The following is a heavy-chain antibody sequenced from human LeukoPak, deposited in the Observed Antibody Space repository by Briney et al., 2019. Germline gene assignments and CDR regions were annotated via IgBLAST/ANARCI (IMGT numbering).Heavy chain of an antibody. CDR1: GGFISSSSYY. V-gene: IGHV4-39*07. CDR3: ARSLGYCSSTSCYTFDY. D-gene: IGHD2-2*01. Sequence: PSETLSLTCTVSGGFISSSSYYWGWIRQPPGKGLEWIGSIYYSGSTYYNPSLKSRVTISVDTSKNQFSLKLSSVTAADTAVYYCARSLGYCSSTSCYTFDYWGQGTLVTVSS. J-gene: IGHJ4*02. CDR2: IYYSGST.